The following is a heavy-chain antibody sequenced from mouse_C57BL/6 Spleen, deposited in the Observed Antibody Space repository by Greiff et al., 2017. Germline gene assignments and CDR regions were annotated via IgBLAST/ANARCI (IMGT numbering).Heavy chain of an antibody. D-gene: IGHD1-1*01. CDR1: GYTFTSYT. V-gene: IGHV1-4*01. J-gene: IGHJ3*01. CDR3: ARDYYGSSLFAY. Sequence: VQLQQSGAELARPGASVKMSCKASGYTFTSYTMHWVKQRPGQGLEWIGYIHPSSGYTKYNQKFKDKATFTADKSSSPTYMQLSSLTSENSAVYYYARDYYGSSLFAYWGQGTLVTVSA. CDR2: IHPSSGYT.